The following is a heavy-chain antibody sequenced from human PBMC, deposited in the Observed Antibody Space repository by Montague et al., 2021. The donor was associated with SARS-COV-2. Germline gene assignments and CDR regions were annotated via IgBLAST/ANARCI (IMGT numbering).Heavy chain of an antibody. CDR3: ARHYSATLPAVY. V-gene: IGHV4-59*08. CDR1: GGSISSFY. CDR2: VTDSGST. J-gene: IGHJ4*02. Sequence: SETLSLTCTVSGGSISSFYWSWFRQPPGLGLKWKGYVTDSGSTKYNPSLTSRVTMSVDTSKNQFSLKVNSVTAADTAVYYCARHYSATLPAVYWGQGTLVTASS. D-gene: IGHD2-15*01.